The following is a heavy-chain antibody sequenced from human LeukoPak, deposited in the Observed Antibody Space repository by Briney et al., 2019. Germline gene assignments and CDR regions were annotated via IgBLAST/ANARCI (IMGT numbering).Heavy chain of an antibody. CDR3: ARGPYREYYYYGMDV. D-gene: IGHD4-11*01. CDR2: INTDGIIT. J-gene: IGHJ6*02. Sequence: GGSLRLSCAASGFTFSSYWMSWVRQAPGKGLVWVSRINTDGIITNYADSVKGRFSISRDNAKNTLYLQMSSLRAEDTAVYYCARGPYREYYYYGMDVWGQGTTVTVSS. CDR1: GFTFSSYW. V-gene: IGHV3-74*01.